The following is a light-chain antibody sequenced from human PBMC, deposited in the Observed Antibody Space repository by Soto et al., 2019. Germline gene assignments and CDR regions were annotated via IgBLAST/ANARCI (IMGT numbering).Light chain of an antibody. J-gene: IGKJ1*01. CDR2: GAS. Sequence: EIVMTQSAAAVSVSPGERATLSCRASQSVSSNLAWYQQKPGQAPRLLIYGASTRATGIPARFSGSGSGTEFTLTISSLQPDDFATYYCQQYNSYSPWTFGQGTKVDIK. V-gene: IGKV3-15*01. CDR3: QQYNSYSPWT. CDR1: QSVSSN.